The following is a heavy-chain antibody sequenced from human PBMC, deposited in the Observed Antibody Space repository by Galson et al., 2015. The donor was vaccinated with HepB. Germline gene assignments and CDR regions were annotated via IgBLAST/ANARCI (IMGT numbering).Heavy chain of an antibody. J-gene: IGHJ3*02. CDR1: GFTFSSYA. CDR2: ISGSGGGT. V-gene: IGHV3-23*01. CDR3: AKQDGDYYDSSGYYFDAFDI. Sequence: SLRLSCAASGFTFSSYAMSWVRQAPGKGLEWVSAISGSGGGTYYADSVKGRFTISRDNSKNTLYLQMNSLRAEDTAVYYCAKQDGDYYDSSGYYFDAFDIWGQGTMVTVSS. D-gene: IGHD3-22*01.